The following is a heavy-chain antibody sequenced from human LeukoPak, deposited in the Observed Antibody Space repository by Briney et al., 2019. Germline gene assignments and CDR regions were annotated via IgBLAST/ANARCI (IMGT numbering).Heavy chain of an antibody. J-gene: IGHJ3*02. D-gene: IGHD3-22*01. Sequence: SETLSLTCTVSGGSISSYYWSWIRQPPGKGLEWIGYIYYSGSTNYNPSLKSRVTISVDTSKNQFSLKLSSVTAADTAVYYCASPHYDGAFDIWGQGTMVTVSS. CDR3: ASPHYDGAFDI. CDR1: GGSISSYY. CDR2: IYYSGST. V-gene: IGHV4-59*01.